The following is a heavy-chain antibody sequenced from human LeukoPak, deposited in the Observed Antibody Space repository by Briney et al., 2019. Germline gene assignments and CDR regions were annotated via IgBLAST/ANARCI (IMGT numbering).Heavy chain of an antibody. D-gene: IGHD5-18*01. J-gene: IGHJ4*02. Sequence: PSETLSLTCAVYGGSFSGYYWSWIRQPPGKGLEWIGEINHSGSTNYNPSLKSRVTISVDTSKNQFSLKLSSATAADTAVYYCAGRGYSYGLSWYYFDYWGQGTLVTVSS. V-gene: IGHV4-34*01. CDR2: INHSGST. CDR3: AGRGYSYGLSWYYFDY. CDR1: GGSFSGYY.